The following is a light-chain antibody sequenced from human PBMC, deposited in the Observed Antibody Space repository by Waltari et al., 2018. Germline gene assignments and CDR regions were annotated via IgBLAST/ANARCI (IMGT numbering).Light chain of an antibody. J-gene: IGKJ5*01. CDR1: QSISRY. CDR2: SAS. V-gene: IGKV1-39*01. CDR3: QQSYRAPIT. Sequence: DIQLTQSPSSLSESVGDRVTITCRASQSISRYLNWYQQEPGKAPKVLIYSASSLQTGVPSRFSGSGSGTDFTLTISSLQPEDFATYYCQQSYRAPITFGQGTRLDIK.